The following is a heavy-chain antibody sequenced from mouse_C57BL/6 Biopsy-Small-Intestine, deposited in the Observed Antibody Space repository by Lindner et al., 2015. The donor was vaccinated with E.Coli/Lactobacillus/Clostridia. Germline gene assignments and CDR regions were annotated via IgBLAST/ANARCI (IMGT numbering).Heavy chain of an antibody. Sequence: VQLQESGPELVKPGASVKISCKASGYAFSSSWINWVKQRPGKGLEWLGRIYPGDGDTNYNGNFKGKATLTADKSSSTAYMQFSSLTSEDSAVYFCARWGITTVYYPMDYWGQGTSVTVSS. CDR2: IYPGDGDT. D-gene: IGHD1-1*01. J-gene: IGHJ4*01. CDR1: GYAFSSSW. CDR3: ARWGITTVYYPMDY. V-gene: IGHV1-82*01.